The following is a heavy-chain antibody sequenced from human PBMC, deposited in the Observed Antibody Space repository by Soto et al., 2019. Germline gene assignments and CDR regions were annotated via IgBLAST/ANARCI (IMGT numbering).Heavy chain of an antibody. J-gene: IGHJ6*02. CDR1: GGTFSSYA. Sequence: QVQLVQSGAEVKKPGSSVKVSCKASGGTFSSYAISWVRQAPGQGLEWMGGIIPIFGTANYAQKFQGRVTITADKSTSTAYMELSSLRSEDTAVYYCARDKVVVAATCYYYYGMDVWGQGTTVTVSS. V-gene: IGHV1-69*06. CDR2: IIPIFGTA. D-gene: IGHD2-15*01. CDR3: ARDKVVVAATCYYYYGMDV.